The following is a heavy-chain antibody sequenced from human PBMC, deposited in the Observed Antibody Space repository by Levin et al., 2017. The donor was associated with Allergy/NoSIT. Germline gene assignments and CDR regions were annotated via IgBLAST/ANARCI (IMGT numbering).Heavy chain of an antibody. V-gene: IGHV3-74*01. CDR3: ASQLGYNPFR. Sequence: GGSLRLSCADSGFAFSTSWMHWVRQAPGKGLLWVSRISSDGSNTAYADSVKGRFTISRDNAKNTLYLQMNSLRAEDTAVYYCASQLGYNPFRWGQGTLVTVSS. J-gene: IGHJ4*02. D-gene: IGHD1-14*01. CDR2: ISSDGSNT. CDR1: GFAFSTSW.